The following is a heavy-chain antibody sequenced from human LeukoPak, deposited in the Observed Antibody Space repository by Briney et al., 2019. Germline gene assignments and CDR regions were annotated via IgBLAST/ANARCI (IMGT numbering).Heavy chain of an antibody. Sequence: PGGSLRLSCAASGFTFSSYAMRWVRQAPGKGLEWVAVISYDGSNKYYADSVKGRFTISRDNSKNTLYLQMNSLRAEDTAVYYCARDSNKIGGTSSGLFDYWGQGTLVTVSS. J-gene: IGHJ4*02. CDR3: ARDSNKIGGTSSGLFDY. CDR2: ISYDGSNK. CDR1: GFTFSSYA. D-gene: IGHD1-1*01. V-gene: IGHV3-30-3*01.